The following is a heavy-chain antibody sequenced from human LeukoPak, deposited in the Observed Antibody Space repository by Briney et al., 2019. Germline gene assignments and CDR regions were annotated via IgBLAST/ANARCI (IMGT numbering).Heavy chain of an antibody. D-gene: IGHD4-17*01. CDR2: IKSKTDGETT. CDR3: AKDGTVTTRAFDY. J-gene: IGHJ4*02. CDR1: GFIFSNAW. Sequence: GGSLRLSCAASGFIFSNAWMSWVRQAPGKGLEWVGRIKSKTDGETTDYDAPVKGRFTISRDDSKNTLYLQMNSLKTEDTAVNYCAKDGTVTTRAFDYWGQGTLVTVSS. V-gene: IGHV3-15*05.